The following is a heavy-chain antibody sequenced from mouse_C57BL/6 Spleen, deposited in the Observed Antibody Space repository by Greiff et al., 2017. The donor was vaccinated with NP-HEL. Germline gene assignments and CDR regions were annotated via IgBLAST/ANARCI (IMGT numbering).Heavy chain of an antibody. D-gene: IGHD1-1*01. CDR2: ISSGSSTI. J-gene: IGHJ1*03. CDR1: GFTFSDYG. V-gene: IGHV5-17*01. Sequence: VQLKESGGGLVKPGGSLKLSCAASGFTFSDYGMHWVRQAPEKGLEWVAYISSGSSTIYYADTVKGRFTISRDNAKNTLFLQMTSLRSEDTAMYYCARDYYGSHWYFDVWGTGTTVTVSS. CDR3: ARDYYGSHWYFDV.